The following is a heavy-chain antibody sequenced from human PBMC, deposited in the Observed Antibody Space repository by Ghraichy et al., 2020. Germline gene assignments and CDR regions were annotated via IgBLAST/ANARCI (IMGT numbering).Heavy chain of an antibody. CDR1: GFSFNTYE. CDR2: ISYDGSHK. CDR3: ARFFSGSSGAGFDL. Sequence: GALKLSCAASGFSFNTYEMHWVRQAPGKGLEWVTVISYDGSHKFYADSVKDRFTISRDNSKNTLYVEMNNLRGEDTGVYYCARFFSGSSGAGFDLWGQGTLVIVSS. J-gene: IGHJ4*02. D-gene: IGHD1-26*01. V-gene: IGHV3-30*03.